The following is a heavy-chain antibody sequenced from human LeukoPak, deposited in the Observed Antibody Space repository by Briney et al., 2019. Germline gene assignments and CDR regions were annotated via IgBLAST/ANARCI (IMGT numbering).Heavy chain of an antibody. CDR2: ISSSSSTI. CDR3: TTEVRWELVPLDH. D-gene: IGHD1-26*01. CDR1: GFTFSSYS. Sequence: GGSLRLSCAASGFTFSSYSMNWVRQAPGKGLEWVSYISSSSSTIYYADSVKGRFTISRDNAKNSLYLQMNSLKTEDTAVYYCTTEVRWELVPLDHWGQGTPVTVSS. J-gene: IGHJ4*02. V-gene: IGHV3-48*01.